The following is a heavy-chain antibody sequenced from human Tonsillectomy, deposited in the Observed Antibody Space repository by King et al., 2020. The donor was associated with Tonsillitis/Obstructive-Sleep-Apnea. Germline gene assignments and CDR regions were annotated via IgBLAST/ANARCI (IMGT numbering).Heavy chain of an antibody. CDR2: ISSSSIYT. J-gene: IGHJ4*02. Sequence: VQLVESGGGLVKPGGSLRLSCAASGFTFSDYYMSWIRQAPGTGLEWVSYISSSSIYTNYADSVKGRFTISRDNATNSLYLQMNSLRAEDTAVYYCARTGVGATRGVDYWGQGTLVTVSS. V-gene: IGHV3-11*05. D-gene: IGHD1-26*01. CDR1: GFTFSDYY. CDR3: ARTGVGATRGVDY.